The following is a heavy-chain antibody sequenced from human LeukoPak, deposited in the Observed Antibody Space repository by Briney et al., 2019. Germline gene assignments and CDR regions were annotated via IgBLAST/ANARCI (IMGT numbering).Heavy chain of an antibody. CDR1: GYAFTSYA. Sequence: GASVKVSFKGSGYAFTSYAIHWVRRAPGQRLEWMGWVNAGNGNTKYTQNFKSRVTITRDTSASTAYMELSSLTSEDTAVYYCARHAMTIVTIASDYWGQGTLVTVSS. CDR2: VNAGNGNT. CDR3: ARHAMTIVTIASDY. V-gene: IGHV1-3*01. J-gene: IGHJ4*02. D-gene: IGHD4-11*01.